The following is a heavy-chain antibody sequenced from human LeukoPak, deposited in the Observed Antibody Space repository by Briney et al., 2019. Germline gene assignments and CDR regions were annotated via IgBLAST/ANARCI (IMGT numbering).Heavy chain of an antibody. CDR2: IYPGDSDT. Sequence: HGESLKISCKGSGYSFTSYWIGWVRQMPGKGLEWMGIIYPGDSDTRYSPSFQGQVTMSVDKSISTAYLQWSSLKASDTAMYYCATSPTWELKTIDYWGQGTLVTVSS. CDR3: ATSPTWELKTIDY. D-gene: IGHD1-26*01. V-gene: IGHV5-51*01. J-gene: IGHJ4*02. CDR1: GYSFTSYW.